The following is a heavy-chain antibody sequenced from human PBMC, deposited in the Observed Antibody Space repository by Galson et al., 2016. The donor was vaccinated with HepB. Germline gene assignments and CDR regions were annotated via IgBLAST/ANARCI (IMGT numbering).Heavy chain of an antibody. CDR2: TSYDESKK. CDR1: GVTFSSYG. Sequence: SLRLSCAASGVTFSSYGMQWVRQAPGKGLEWVAFTSYDESKKYYAGSVRGRFTISRDNSKNTLYLQMNSLKAEDTAVYYCAKDTLGFSTWGRGFDYWGQGTLVTVSS. CDR3: AKDTLGFSTWGRGFDY. J-gene: IGHJ4*02. D-gene: IGHD3-16*01. V-gene: IGHV3-30*18.